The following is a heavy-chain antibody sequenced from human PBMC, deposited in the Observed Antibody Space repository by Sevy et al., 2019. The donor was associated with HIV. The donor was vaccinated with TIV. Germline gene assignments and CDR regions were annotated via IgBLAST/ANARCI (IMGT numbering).Heavy chain of an antibody. V-gene: IGHV1-69*13. CDR3: AGDSGGPMLNTHNWFDP. CDR2: IIPIFGTT. Sequence: ASVKVSCKTSGGSINSHAIVWVRQAPGQGLEWMGGIIPIFGTTTYAQRFQGRVTITADGLSNTVYLELRSLRSEDTAVYYCAGDSGGPMLNTHNWFDPWGQGTLVTVSS. D-gene: IGHD2-8*02. J-gene: IGHJ5*02. CDR1: GGSINSHA.